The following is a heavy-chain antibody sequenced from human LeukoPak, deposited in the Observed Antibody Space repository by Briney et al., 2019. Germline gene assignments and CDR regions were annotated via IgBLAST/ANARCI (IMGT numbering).Heavy chain of an antibody. J-gene: IGHJ4*02. V-gene: IGHV3-30-3*01. CDR3: ARGDDFVVVLAPFDY. CDR2: ILNDGSTK. D-gene: IGHD2-15*01. Sequence: GGSLRLSCAASGLTFNTYAMHWVRQTPGKGLEWVAVILNDGSTKYYADSVKGRFTISRDNSKNTLSLQMNSLRVDDTAVYYCARGDDFVVVLAPFDYWGQGTLVTVSS. CDR1: GLTFNTYA.